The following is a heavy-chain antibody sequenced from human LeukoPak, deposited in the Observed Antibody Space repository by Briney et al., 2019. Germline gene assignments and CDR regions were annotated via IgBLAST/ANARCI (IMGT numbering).Heavy chain of an antibody. V-gene: IGHV3-7*03. CDR1: GFTFSSYW. J-gene: IGHJ4*02. Sequence: GGSLRLSCAASGFTFSSYWMSRVRQAPGKGLEWVANIKQDGSEKYYVDSVKGRFTISRDNAKNSLYLKMNSLRAEDTAVYYCARDRTIAYSSYYFDYWGQGTLVTVSS. D-gene: IGHD5-18*01. CDR2: IKQDGSEK. CDR3: ARDRTIAYSSYYFDY.